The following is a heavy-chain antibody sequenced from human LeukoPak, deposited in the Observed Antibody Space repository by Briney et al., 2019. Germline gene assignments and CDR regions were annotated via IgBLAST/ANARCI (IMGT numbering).Heavy chain of an antibody. CDR2: ISYDGSNK. CDR3: ARVHPLYYDFWSGYVNYFDY. V-gene: IGHV3-30*03. J-gene: IGHJ4*02. CDR1: GFTFSSYG. Sequence: GGSLRLSCAASGFTFSSYGMHWVRQAPGKGLEWVAVISYDGSNKYYADSVKGRFTISRDNSKNTLYLQMNSLRAEDTAVYYCARVHPLYYDFWSGYVNYFDYWGQGTLVTVSS. D-gene: IGHD3-3*01.